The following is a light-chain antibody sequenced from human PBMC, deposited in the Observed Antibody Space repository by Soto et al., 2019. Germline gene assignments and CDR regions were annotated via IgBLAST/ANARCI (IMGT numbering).Light chain of an antibody. J-gene: IGKJ1*01. Sequence: EIVLTQSPGTLSLSPGERATLSCRASQSVSSSYLAWYQQKPGQAPRLLIYGASSRATGIPDRFSGSGSGRQFTVTISRLEREDYAVYYCQQYGSSPWTFGQGTKVEIK. CDR3: QQYGSSPWT. V-gene: IGKV3-20*01. CDR2: GAS. CDR1: QSVSSSY.